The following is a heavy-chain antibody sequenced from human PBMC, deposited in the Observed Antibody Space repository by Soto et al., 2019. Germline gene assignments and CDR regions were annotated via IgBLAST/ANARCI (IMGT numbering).Heavy chain of an antibody. V-gene: IGHV1-8*01. Sequence: ASVKVSCKASGYTFTNNDINWVRQAPGQGLEWIGWMNTNTNTTDSAEVFEGRVSLTWDTSISTADMQLNSLKIDDTAVYYGARGVVETSSLWLDPWGQGTLVTVSS. CDR3: ARGVVETSSLWLDP. CDR2: MNTNTNTT. D-gene: IGHD6-6*01. CDR1: GYTFTNND. J-gene: IGHJ5*02.